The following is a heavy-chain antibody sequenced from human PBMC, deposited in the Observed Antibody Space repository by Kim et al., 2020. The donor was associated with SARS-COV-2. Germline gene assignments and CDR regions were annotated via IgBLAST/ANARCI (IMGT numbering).Heavy chain of an antibody. J-gene: IGHJ6*02. D-gene: IGHD6-13*01. CDR1: GGTFSSYA. CDR2: IIPIFGTA. V-gene: IGHV1-69*13. Sequence: SVKVSCKASGGTFSSYAISWVRQAPGQGLEWMGGIIPIFGTANYAQKFQGRVTITADESTSTAYMELSSLRSEDTAVYYCARDVQPPGGMDVWGQGTTVTVSS. CDR3: ARDVQPPGGMDV.